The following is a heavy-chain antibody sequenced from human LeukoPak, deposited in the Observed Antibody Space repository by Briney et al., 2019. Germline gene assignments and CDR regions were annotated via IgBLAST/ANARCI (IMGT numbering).Heavy chain of an antibody. J-gene: IGHJ4*02. V-gene: IGHV3-13*01. CDR3: AKGVKHIVVLTAQHYFDY. CDR1: GFTFSSYD. CDR2: IGTAGEI. Sequence: GGSLRLSCAASGFTFSSYDIHWVRQATGKGLEWVSGIGTAGEIYYPGSVKGRFTISRENAKNSLYLQMNSLRAGDTAVYYCAKGVKHIVVLTAQHYFDYWGQGTLVTVSS. D-gene: IGHD2-21*02.